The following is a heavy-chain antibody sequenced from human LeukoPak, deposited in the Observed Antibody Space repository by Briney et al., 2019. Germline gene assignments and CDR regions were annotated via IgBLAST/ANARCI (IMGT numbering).Heavy chain of an antibody. J-gene: IGHJ4*02. CDR1: GFTFSSYA. D-gene: IGHD3-22*01. CDR3: AKDSAYNYDSSGYYYPDY. V-gene: IGHV3-23*01. Sequence: GRSLRLSCAASGFTFSSYAMSWVRQAPGKGLEWVSAISGSSGSTYYADSVKGRFTISRDNSKNTLYLQMNSLRPEDTAVYYCAKDSAYNYDSSGYYYPDYWGQGTLVTVSS. CDR2: ISGSSGST.